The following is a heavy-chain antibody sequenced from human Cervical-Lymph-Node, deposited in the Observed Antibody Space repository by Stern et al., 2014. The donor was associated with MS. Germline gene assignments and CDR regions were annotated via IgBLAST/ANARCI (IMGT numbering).Heavy chain of an antibody. CDR1: GYTFTNNW. V-gene: IGHV5-51*03. Sequence: EVQLEESGAEVKKPGESLKISCKGSGYTFTNNWIAWVRQMPGKGLEWMGIIYPDDSDIRYSPSLQGQVTISADKSISTRYLQWSSVKAGDSAVYYGARPPPRRKWDDPNYGMDVWGQGTTVTVSS. CDR3: ARPPPRRKWDDPNYGMDV. D-gene: IGHD1-1*01. J-gene: IGHJ6*02. CDR2: IYPDDSDI.